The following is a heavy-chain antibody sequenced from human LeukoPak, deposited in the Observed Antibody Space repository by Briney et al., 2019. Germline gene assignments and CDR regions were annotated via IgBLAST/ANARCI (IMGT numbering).Heavy chain of an antibody. CDR1: DGSMSISNYF. D-gene: IGHD5-18*01. Sequence: SETLSLTCTVSDGSMSISNYFWGWTRQPPGKGLEWFGSISNSGGTSYNPSLKSRVTISVDTSKNQFSLKLSSVTAADTAVYYCATFTAMVPNWGQGTLVTVSS. CDR2: ISNSGGT. CDR3: ATFTAMVPN. J-gene: IGHJ4*02. V-gene: IGHV4-39*01.